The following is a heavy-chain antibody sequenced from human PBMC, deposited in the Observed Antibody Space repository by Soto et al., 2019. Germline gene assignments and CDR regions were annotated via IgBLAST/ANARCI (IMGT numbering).Heavy chain of an antibody. J-gene: IGHJ6*03. CDR2: ISAYNGNT. V-gene: IGHV1-18*01. CDR3: AREDYYYYYMDV. CDR1: GYTFTSYG. Sequence: ASVKGSCKASGYTFTSYGISWVRQAPGQGLEWMGWISAYNGNTNYAQKFQGRVTMTTDTSTSTAYMELRSLRSEDTAVYYCAREDYYYYYMDVWGKGTTVTVSS.